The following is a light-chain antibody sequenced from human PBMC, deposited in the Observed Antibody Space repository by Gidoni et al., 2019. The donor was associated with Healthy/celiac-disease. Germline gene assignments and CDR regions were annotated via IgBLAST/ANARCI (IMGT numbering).Light chain of an antibody. CDR2: AAS. CDR1: QSISSY. Sequence: DIQMNQSPSSLSVSVGDRVTITCRASQSISSYLNWYQQKPGKAPKLLIYAASSLQSGVPSRFSGSGSGTDFTLTISSLQPEDFATDYCQQSYSTPWTFGQGTKVEIK. CDR3: QQSYSTPWT. J-gene: IGKJ1*01. V-gene: IGKV1-39*01.